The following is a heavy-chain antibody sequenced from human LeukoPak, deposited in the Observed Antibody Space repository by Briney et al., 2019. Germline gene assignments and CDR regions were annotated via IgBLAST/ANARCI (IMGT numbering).Heavy chain of an antibody. CDR1: GGSISSYY. CDR3: ARAVAGYSYYYYYMDV. V-gene: IGHV4-59*01. Sequence: PSETLSLTCTVSGGSISSYYWSWIRQPPGKGLEWIGYIYYSGSTNYNPSLKSRVTISVDTSKNQFSLKLSSVTAADTAVYYCARAVAGYSYYYYYMDVWGKGTTVTVSS. D-gene: IGHD6-19*01. CDR2: IYYSGST. J-gene: IGHJ6*03.